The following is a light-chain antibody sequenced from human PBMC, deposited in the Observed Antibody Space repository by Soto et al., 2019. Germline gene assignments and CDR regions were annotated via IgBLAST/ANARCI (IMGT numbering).Light chain of an antibody. CDR3: CSYIGSYSYV. J-gene: IGLJ1*01. V-gene: IGLV2-14*02. CDR2: EVS. Sequence: QSVLTQPASVSGSPGQSITISCTGTSSDVGSYNLVSWYQQHPGKAPKLMIYEVSKRPSGVPDRFSGSKSGNTASLTISGLQAEDEADYYCCSYIGSYSYVFGTGTKVTV. CDR1: SSDVGSYNL.